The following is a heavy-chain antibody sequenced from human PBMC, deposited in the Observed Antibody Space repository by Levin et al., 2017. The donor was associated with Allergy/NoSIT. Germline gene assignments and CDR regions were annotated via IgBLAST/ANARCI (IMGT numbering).Heavy chain of an antibody. Sequence: SQTLSLTCAVYGGSFSGYYWSWIRQPPGKGLEWIGEINHSGSTNYNPSLKSRVTISVDTSKNQFSLKLSSVTAADTAVYYCASYAYSSGWYADWGQGTLVTVSS. CDR1: GGSFSGYY. CDR2: INHSGST. V-gene: IGHV4-34*01. CDR3: ASYAYSSGWYAD. J-gene: IGHJ4*02. D-gene: IGHD6-19*01.